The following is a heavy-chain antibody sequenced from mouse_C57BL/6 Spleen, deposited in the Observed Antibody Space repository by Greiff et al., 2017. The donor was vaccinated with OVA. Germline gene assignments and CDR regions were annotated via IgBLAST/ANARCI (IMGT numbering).Heavy chain of an antibody. V-gene: IGHV1-69*01. CDR2: IDPSGSCT. Sequence: VQLQQPGAELVMPGASVKLSCKASGYTFTSYWMPWVKQRPGQGLEWIGEIDPSGSCTNYNQKFKGKSTLTVDKSSSTAYMQLSSLTSEDSAVDYCSIYYGSSYDYAMDYWGQGTSVTVSS. D-gene: IGHD1-1*01. J-gene: IGHJ4*01. CDR3: SIYYGSSYDYAMDY. CDR1: GYTFTSYW.